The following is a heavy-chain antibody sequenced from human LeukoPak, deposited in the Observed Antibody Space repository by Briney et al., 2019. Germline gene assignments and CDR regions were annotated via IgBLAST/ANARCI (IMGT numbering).Heavy chain of an antibody. J-gene: IGHJ4*02. CDR1: GFTFSSYS. D-gene: IGHD2-2*02. CDR2: ISSSSSTI. V-gene: IGHV3-48*01. CDR3: ARGSYCSSTSCYMPFDY. Sequence: GGSLRLSCAASGFTFSSYSMNWVRQAPGKGLEWVSYISSSSSTIYYADSVKGRFTISRDNAKNSLYLQMNSLRAEDTAVYYCARGSYCSSTSCYMPFDYWGQGTLVTVSS.